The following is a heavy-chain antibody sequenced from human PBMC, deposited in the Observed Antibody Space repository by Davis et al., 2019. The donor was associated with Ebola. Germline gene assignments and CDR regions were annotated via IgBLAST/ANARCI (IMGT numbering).Heavy chain of an antibody. V-gene: IGHV4-34*01. CDR2: INHSGST. CDR3: ARVVFVAGATPTWYFDL. Sequence: SQTLSPTCVLDTGFFSDYYWNWIRQLPGNGLEWIGEINHSGSTNYNPSLKSRVTISVDTSKNQFSLKLSSVTAADTAVYYCARVVFVAGATPTWYFDLWGRGTLVTVSS. CDR1: TGFFSDYY. J-gene: IGHJ2*01. D-gene: IGHD2-15*01.